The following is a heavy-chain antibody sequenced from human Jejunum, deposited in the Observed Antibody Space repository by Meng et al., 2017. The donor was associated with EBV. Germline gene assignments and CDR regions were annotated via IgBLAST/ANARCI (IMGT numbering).Heavy chain of an antibody. CDR2: IYHGGGT. D-gene: IGHD3-22*01. CDR1: GGSLSDKDW. Sequence: QVQRPWSGPRLGKLSGTRSLPFVVSGGSLSDKDWWSWVRQPPGKGLEWLGEIYHGGGTNYNPSLESRVTISVDKSKNQFSLKLNSVTVADTAVYYCAGNGYYALEYWGPGILVTVFS. V-gene: IGHV4-4*02. CDR3: AGNGYYALEY. J-gene: IGHJ4*02.